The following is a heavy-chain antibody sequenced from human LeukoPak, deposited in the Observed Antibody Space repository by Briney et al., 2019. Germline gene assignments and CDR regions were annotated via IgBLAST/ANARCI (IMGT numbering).Heavy chain of an antibody. CDR1: GGSTSSYY. CDR3: ARYYYGPYYFDY. CDR2: IYYSGST. Sequence: SETLSLTCTVSGGSTSSYYWSWIRQPPGKGLEWIGYIYYSGSTKYNPSLKSRVTISIDTSKNQFSLKLSSVTAADTAVYYCARYYYGPYYFDYWGQGTLVTVSS. D-gene: IGHD3-10*01. V-gene: IGHV4-59*01. J-gene: IGHJ4*02.